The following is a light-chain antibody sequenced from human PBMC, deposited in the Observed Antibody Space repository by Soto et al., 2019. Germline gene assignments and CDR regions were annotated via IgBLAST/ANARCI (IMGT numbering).Light chain of an antibody. Sequence: DIQMTQSPSSLSASVGDRVTITCRASQNVTHFLNWYQQKPVKAPKLLXYATSSLHSGVPSRFSGSGFGTDFTLTISSLQNEDFATYYCQQNYSPHPITFGQGTRLEIK. CDR3: QQNYSPHPIT. J-gene: IGKJ5*01. CDR2: ATS. V-gene: IGKV1-39*01. CDR1: QNVTHF.